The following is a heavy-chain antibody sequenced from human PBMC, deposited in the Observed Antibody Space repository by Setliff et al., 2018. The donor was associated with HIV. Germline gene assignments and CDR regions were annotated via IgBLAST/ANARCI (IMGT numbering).Heavy chain of an antibody. CDR1: GYTFTSDH. CDR3: ARLPDSSSWYVDY. V-gene: IGHV1-46*01. Sequence: ASVKVSCKASGYTFTSDHLHWVRQAPGQGLEWMGMINPSGGSTSYAQKFQGRVTMTRDTSASTVYMELSSLRSEDTAVYYCARLPDSSSWYVDYWGQGTLVTVSS. J-gene: IGHJ4*02. CDR2: INPSGGST. D-gene: IGHD6-13*01.